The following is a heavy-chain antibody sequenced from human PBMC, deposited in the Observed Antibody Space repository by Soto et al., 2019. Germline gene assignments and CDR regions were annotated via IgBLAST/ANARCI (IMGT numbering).Heavy chain of an antibody. CDR2: IIPIFGTA. CDR1: GGTFSSYA. CDR3: ARAIAAAGPGGDY. D-gene: IGHD6-13*01. V-gene: IGHV1-69*13. Sequence: ASVKVSCKASGGTFSSYAISWVRQAPGQGLEWMGGIIPIFGTANYAQKFQGRVTITADESTSTAYMELSGLRSEDTAVYYCARAIAAAGPGGDYWGQGTLVTSPQ. J-gene: IGHJ4*02.